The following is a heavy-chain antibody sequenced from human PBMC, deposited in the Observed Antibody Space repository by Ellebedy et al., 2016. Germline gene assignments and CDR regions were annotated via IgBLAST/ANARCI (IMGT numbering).Heavy chain of an antibody. CDR1: GFGFSGQW. J-gene: IGHJ4*02. Sequence: GESLKISXAASGFGFSGQWMHWVRQAPDKGLLWVARIKYDVTYTAYADSVKGRFTISRDNAKNTLYLQMNSLRVDDTGVYYCARDDSFASWGQGTLVTVSS. V-gene: IGHV3-74*01. CDR3: ARDDSFAS. CDR2: IKYDVTYT.